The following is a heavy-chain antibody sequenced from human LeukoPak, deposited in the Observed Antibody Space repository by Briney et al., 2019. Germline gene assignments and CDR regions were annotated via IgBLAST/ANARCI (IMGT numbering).Heavy chain of an antibody. CDR2: INPNSGNT. J-gene: IGHJ4*02. D-gene: IGHD3-10*01. CDR1: GYTFTGYY. Sequence: ASVKVSCKASGYTFTGYYMHWVRQAPGQGLEWMGWINPNSGNTNYAQKLQGRVTMTTDTSTSTAYMELRSLRSDDTAVYYCAREEGFGELLSFDYWGQGTLVTVSS. CDR3: AREEGFGELLSFDY. V-gene: IGHV1-18*04.